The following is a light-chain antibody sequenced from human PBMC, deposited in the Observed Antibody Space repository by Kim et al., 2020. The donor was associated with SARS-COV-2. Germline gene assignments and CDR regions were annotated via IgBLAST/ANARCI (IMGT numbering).Light chain of an antibody. CDR2: DAS. V-gene: IGKV1-5*01. CDR1: QGISRW. CDR3: QQYNSYSWT. J-gene: IGKJ1*01. Sequence: ASVRDTVSLTCRARQGISRWLAWFQQKPGKAPKRLIYDASNFESGVPSTFSGSGSGTEFNLTISSLQPDDFATYYCQQYNSYSWTFGQGTKVDIK.